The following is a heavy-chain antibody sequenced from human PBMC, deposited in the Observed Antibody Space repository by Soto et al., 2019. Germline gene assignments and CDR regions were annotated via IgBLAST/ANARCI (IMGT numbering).Heavy chain of an antibody. D-gene: IGHD2-21*01. CDR2: IWYDGNNK. CDR1: GFTFSSYG. CDR3: ARGLHSLFDY. J-gene: IGHJ4*02. Sequence: LRLSCAASGFTFSSYGMHWVRQAPGKGLEWVAVIWYDGNNKYYADSVKGRFTISRDNSKNTLYVQMTSLRAEDTAIYYCARGLHSLFDYWGQETLVTVSS. V-gene: IGHV3-33*01.